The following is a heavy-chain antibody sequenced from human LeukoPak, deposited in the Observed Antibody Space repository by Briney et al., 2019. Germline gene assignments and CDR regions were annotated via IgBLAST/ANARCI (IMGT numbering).Heavy chain of an antibody. CDR1: GFTFSSYA. J-gene: IGHJ4*02. D-gene: IGHD1-7*01. CDR2: FSGSGGST. Sequence: GGSLRLSCAASGFTFSSYAMSWVRQAPGKGLEWVSGFSGSGGSTYYADSVKGRFTISRDNSKNTLYLQMNSLRAEDPAVYYCAKDRWSGITGFDYWGQGTLVTVSS. V-gene: IGHV3-23*01. CDR3: AKDRWSGITGFDY.